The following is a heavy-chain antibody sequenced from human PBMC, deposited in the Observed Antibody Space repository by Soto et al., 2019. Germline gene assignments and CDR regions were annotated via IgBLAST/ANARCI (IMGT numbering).Heavy chain of an antibody. D-gene: IGHD1-26*01. CDR1: GYTFTSYG. Sequence: QVQLVQSGAEVKKPGASVKVSCKASGYTFTSYGISWVRQAPGQGLEWMGWISANNGNTNYAQKLQGRVTMTTDTATSTAYMELRILRSDDTAVYCCASSRVWVGATVGWGMGYWGQGTLVTVSS. V-gene: IGHV1-18*01. CDR3: ASSRVWVGATVGWGMGY. J-gene: IGHJ4*02. CDR2: ISANNGNT.